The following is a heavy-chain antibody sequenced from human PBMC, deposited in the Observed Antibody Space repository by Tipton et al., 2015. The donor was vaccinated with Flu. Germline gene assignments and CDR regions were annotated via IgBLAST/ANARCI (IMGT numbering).Heavy chain of an antibody. V-gene: IGHV3-64*02. Sequence: SLRLSCAASGFTFTNYAMHWVRQAPGKGLEYVSAISDDGYITHYADSVKGRFTISRDNSKNTLYLQMGSLTAEDMAVYFCARDQCGGNDCYQALEHWGQGALVTVSS. CDR3: ARDQCGGNDCYQALEH. CDR2: ISDDGYIT. J-gene: IGHJ4*02. D-gene: IGHD1-1*01. CDR1: GFTFTNYA.